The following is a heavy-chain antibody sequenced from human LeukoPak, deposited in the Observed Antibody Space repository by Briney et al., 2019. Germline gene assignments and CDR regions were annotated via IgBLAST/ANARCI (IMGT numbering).Heavy chain of an antibody. D-gene: IGHD3-3*01. CDR1: GGSISSYY. V-gene: IGHV4-59*01. CDR3: ARVGITIFGVGPEYFQH. J-gene: IGHJ1*01. Sequence: SETLSLTCTVSGGSISSYYWSWIRQPPGKGLECIGYTYYTGSTNYNPSLKSRVTISVDTSKNQFSLKLTSVTAADTAVYYCARVGITIFGVGPEYFQHWGQGTLVTVSS. CDR2: TYYTGST.